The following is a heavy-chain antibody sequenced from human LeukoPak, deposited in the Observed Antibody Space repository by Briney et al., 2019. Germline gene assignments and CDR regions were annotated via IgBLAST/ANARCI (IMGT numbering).Heavy chain of an antibody. V-gene: IGHV4-34*01. CDR2: INHSGST. CDR3: ARRGYSYGTFDY. CDR1: GGSFSGYY. Sequence: SETLSLTCAVYGGSFSGYYWSWIRQPPGKGLEWIGEINHSGSTNYNPSLKSRVTISVHTSKNQFSLKLSSVTAADTAVYYCARRGYSYGTFDYWGQGTLVTVSS. D-gene: IGHD5-18*01. J-gene: IGHJ4*02.